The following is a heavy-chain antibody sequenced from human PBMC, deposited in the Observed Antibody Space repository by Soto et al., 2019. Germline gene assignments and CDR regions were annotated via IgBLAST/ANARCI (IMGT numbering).Heavy chain of an antibody. J-gene: IGHJ3*02. CDR2: IYYSGST. CDR1: GGSINSYY. Sequence: SETLSLTGTVCGGSINSYYWSWIRQPPGKGLEWIGYIYYSGSTNYNPSLKSRVTISVDTSKNQFSLKLSSVTATDTAVSYCPRVRYSCGSVNDAFDIWGQGTMVTFSS. CDR3: PRVRYSCGSVNDAFDI. V-gene: IGHV4-59*01. D-gene: IGHD5-18*01.